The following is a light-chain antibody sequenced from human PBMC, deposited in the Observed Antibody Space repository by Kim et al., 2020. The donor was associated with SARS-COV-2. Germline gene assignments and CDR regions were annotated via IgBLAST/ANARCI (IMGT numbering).Light chain of an antibody. CDR2: RDT. V-gene: IGLV3-9*01. Sequence: SYELTQPLSVSVALGQTATITCGGHNIGTKNVHSYHQKPVQAPVLVIFRDTKRPPGLPERFSGSNSAHTATLSLIIAQVRDETVCSCQVWDSCAVV. J-gene: IGLJ2*01. CDR1: NIGTKN. CDR3: QVWDSCAVV.